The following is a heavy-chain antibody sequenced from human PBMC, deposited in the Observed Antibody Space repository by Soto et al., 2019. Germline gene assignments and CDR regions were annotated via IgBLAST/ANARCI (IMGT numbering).Heavy chain of an antibody. CDR3: AKDSGYDPDYFDY. J-gene: IGHJ4*02. D-gene: IGHD5-12*01. CDR1: GFTFDDYA. CDR2: ISWNSGSI. V-gene: IGHV3-9*01. Sequence: EVQLVESGGGLVQPGRSLRLSCAASGFTFDDYAMHWVRQAPGKGLEWVSGISWNSGSIGYADSVKGRFTISRDNAKNSLYLQMNSLRAEDTALYYCAKDSGYDPDYFDYWGQGTLVTVSS.